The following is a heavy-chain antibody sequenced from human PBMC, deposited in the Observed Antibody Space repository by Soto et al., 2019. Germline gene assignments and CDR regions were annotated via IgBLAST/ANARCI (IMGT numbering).Heavy chain of an antibody. CDR3: ARFRHVELYYFDY. D-gene: IGHD1-7*01. CDR2: IIPIFGTA. V-gene: IGHV1-69*06. CDR1: GYTFNTYY. J-gene: IGHJ4*02. Sequence: SVKVSCKTSGYTFNTYYISWLRPAPGQGLEWMGGIIPIFGTANYAQKFQGRVTITADKSTSTAYMELSSLRSEDTAVYYCARFRHVELYYFDYWGQGTLVTVSS.